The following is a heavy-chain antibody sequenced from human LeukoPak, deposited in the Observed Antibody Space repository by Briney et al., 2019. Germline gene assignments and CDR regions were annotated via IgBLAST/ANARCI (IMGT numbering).Heavy chain of an antibody. J-gene: IGHJ4*02. CDR1: GFTFSNAW. V-gene: IGHV3-23*01. D-gene: IGHD4-11*01. CDR2: LSGSGDKT. Sequence: GGSLRLSCAASGFTFSNAWMSWVRQAPGKGLEWVSALSGSGDKTFYADSVKGRFTISRDNSKNTLYLQMNSLRAEDTAVYYCGKDLNYGLDYWGQGTLVTVSS. CDR3: GKDLNYGLDY.